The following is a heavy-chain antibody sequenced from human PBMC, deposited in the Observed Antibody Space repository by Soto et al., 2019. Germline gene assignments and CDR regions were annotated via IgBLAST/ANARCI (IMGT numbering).Heavy chain of an antibody. CDR1: GYTSTSYA. J-gene: IGHJ4*02. Sequence: SVKVSFKASGYTSTSYAISWVRQAPGQGLEWMGWISAYNGNTNYAQKLQGRVTMTTDTSTSTAYMELRSLRSDDTAVYYCARGDILTPFDYWGQGTLVTVSS. V-gene: IGHV1-18*01. CDR3: ARGDILTPFDY. CDR2: ISAYNGNT. D-gene: IGHD3-9*01.